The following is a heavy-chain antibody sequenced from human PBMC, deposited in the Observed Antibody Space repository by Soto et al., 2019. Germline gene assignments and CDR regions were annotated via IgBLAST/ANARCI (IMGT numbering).Heavy chain of an antibody. CDR3: ARELQYYDIWTGYYPYYYYGMDV. J-gene: IGHJ6*02. V-gene: IGHV1-18*01. Sequence: ASVKVSCKASGYTFTSYGISWVRQAPGQGLEWMGWISAYNGNTNYAQKLQGRVTMTTDTSTSTAYMELRSLRSDDTAVYYCARELQYYDIWTGYYPYYYYGMDVWGQGTTVTVSS. CDR1: GYTFTSYG. CDR2: ISAYNGNT. D-gene: IGHD3-9*01.